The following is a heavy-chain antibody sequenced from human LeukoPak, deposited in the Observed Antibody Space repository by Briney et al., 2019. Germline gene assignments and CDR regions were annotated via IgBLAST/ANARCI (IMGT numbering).Heavy chain of an antibody. Sequence: GRSLRLSCAASGFTFSSYGMHWVRQAPGKGLEWVAVISYDGSNKYYADSVRGRFTISRDNSKNTLYLQMNSLRAEDTAVYYCAKRWSGSGSYFLYNWFDPWGQGTLVTVSS. CDR3: AKRWSGSGSYFLYNWFDP. CDR1: GFTFSSYG. D-gene: IGHD3-10*01. CDR2: ISYDGSNK. J-gene: IGHJ5*02. V-gene: IGHV3-30*18.